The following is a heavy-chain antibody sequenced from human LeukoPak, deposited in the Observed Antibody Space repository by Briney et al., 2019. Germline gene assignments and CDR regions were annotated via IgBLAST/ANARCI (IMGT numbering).Heavy chain of an antibody. V-gene: IGHV3-74*01. CDR2: IKGDGIST. CDR1: GFDFSSNW. CDR3: AKDHYWSIDY. D-gene: IGHD3-3*01. J-gene: IGHJ4*02. Sequence: GGSRRLSCAASGFDFSSNWMHWVRHAPGQGLVWVSRIKGDGISTNYADSVKGRFTISRDIAKNTLYLQMNSLRAEDTGVYYCAKDHYWSIDYWGRGTLVTVSS.